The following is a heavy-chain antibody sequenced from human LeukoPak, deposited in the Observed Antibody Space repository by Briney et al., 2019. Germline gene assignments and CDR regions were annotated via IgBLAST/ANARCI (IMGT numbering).Heavy chain of an antibody. Sequence: PGGSLRLSCAASGFPFSHYSMDWVRQAPGKGLEWVSFISSSSSSIYYADSVKGRFTISRDNAKNSLYLQLNSLRVEGTAVYYCARTADTAMVGYWGQGTLVTVSS. CDR2: ISSSSSSI. CDR3: ARTADTAMVGY. V-gene: IGHV3-21*01. CDR1: GFPFSHYS. J-gene: IGHJ4*02. D-gene: IGHD5-18*01.